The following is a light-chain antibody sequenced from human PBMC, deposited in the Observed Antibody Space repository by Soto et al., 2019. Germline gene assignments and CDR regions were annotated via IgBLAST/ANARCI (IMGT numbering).Light chain of an antibody. Sequence: DIVMTQSPATLSVSPGERAALSCRASQSLSNNLAWYQQKPGQAPRLLIYGASTMATGIPARFSGSGSGTEFTLTISSLQSEDFAVYYCQQYSNWLSFGGGTKVEIK. CDR1: QSLSNN. CDR3: QQYSNWLS. CDR2: GAS. J-gene: IGKJ4*01. V-gene: IGKV3-15*01.